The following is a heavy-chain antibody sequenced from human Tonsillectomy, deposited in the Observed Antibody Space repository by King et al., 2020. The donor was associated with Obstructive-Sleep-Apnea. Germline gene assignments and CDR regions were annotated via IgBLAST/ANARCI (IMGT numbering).Heavy chain of an antibody. D-gene: IGHD3-22*01. J-gene: IGHJ4*02. CDR2: IYPGDSDT. Sequence: VQLVESVAEVKKPGESLKISCKGSVYSFTSYWIGWLRQRPGKGLEWLGIIYPGDSDTRYSPSFQGQVTISADKCISTAYLQRSSLKASDTAMYYCARHVDLFYDNSPPRDYWGQGTLITVSS. CDR3: ARHVDLFYDNSPPRDY. V-gene: IGHV5-51*01. CDR1: VYSFTSYW.